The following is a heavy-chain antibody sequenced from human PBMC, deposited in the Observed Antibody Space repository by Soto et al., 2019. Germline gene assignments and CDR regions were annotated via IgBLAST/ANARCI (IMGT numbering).Heavy chain of an antibody. J-gene: IGHJ4*02. Sequence: QVQLVQSGAEVDKPGASVKVNFKASGDTFTDYYIHWVRQAPGQGLEWMGTVNPSGGHTTYAQHFLGRMTMTRDTSTSTLYMELTSLTSEDTSVYYCARGGHVVVVTAALDYWGQGTLVTVSS. D-gene: IGHD2-21*02. CDR1: GDTFTDYY. CDR3: ARGGHVVVVTAALDY. V-gene: IGHV1-46*01. CDR2: VNPSGGHT.